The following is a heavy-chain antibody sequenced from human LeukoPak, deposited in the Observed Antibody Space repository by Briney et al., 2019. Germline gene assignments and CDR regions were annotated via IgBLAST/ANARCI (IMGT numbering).Heavy chain of an antibody. CDR2: IYDSGST. J-gene: IGHJ4*02. CDR1: GGSISSYY. CDR3: TKGGRRDILTY. D-gene: IGHD3-9*01. V-gene: IGHV4-59*01. Sequence: PSETLSLTCTVSGGSISSYYWSWIRQPPGKGLEWIGYIYDSGSTNYNPSLKSRVTIPVDTSKNQFSLKLTSVTAADTAVYYCTKGGRRDILTYWGQGILVTVSP.